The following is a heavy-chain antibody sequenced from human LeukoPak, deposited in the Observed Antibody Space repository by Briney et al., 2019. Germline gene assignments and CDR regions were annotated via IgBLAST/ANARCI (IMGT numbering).Heavy chain of an antibody. Sequence: PSETLSLTCTVSGGSISGSSYYCGWSRQPPGEGLEWIGSISSSGSTYYNPSLKSRVTISVDTSKNQFSLKPSSLTAADTAVYYCASRMVAATPGHYWGQGTLVTISS. D-gene: IGHD2-15*01. CDR1: GGSISGSSYY. V-gene: IGHV4-39*01. CDR3: ASRMVAATPGHY. CDR2: ISSSGST. J-gene: IGHJ4*02.